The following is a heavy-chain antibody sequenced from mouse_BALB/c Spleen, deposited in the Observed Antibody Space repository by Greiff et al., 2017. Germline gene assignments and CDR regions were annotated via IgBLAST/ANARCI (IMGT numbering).Heavy chain of an antibody. J-gene: IGHJ4*01. V-gene: IGHV1-66*01. CDR3: ARADGSSYGDYAMDD. Sequence: QVQLQQSGPELVKPGASVKISCKASGYSFTSYYIHWVKQRPGQGLEWIGWIFPGSGNTKYNEKFKGKATLTADTSSSTAYMQLSSLTSEDSAVYFCARADGSSYGDYAMDDWGQGTSVTVSS. CDR2: IFPGSGNT. CDR1: GYSFTSYY. D-gene: IGHD1-1*01.